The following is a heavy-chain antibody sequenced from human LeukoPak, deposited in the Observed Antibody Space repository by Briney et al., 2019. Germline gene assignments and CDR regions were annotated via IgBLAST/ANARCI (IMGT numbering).Heavy chain of an antibody. CDR3: AVLYGSGSRPYDN. Sequence: LSGGSLRLSCAASGFTFDDYAMHWVRQAPGKGLEWVSGISWNSGSVAYEDSVKGRFTISRDNAKNSLYLQMDSLRAEDTALYYCAVLYGSGSRPYDNWGQGTLVTVSS. CDR1: GFTFDDYA. V-gene: IGHV3-9*01. CDR2: ISWNSGSV. J-gene: IGHJ4*02. D-gene: IGHD3-10*01.